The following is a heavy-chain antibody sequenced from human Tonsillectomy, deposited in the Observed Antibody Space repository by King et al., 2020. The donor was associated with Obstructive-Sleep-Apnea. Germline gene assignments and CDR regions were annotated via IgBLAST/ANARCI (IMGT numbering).Heavy chain of an antibody. V-gene: IGHV3-30*02. CDR3: AKALQSHVCFYAMDV. CDR2: IRFSGSDT. CDR1: GFTFSTYG. D-gene: IGHD3-16*01. J-gene: IGHJ6*02. Sequence: VQLVESGGGVVQPGGSLRLSCAASGFTFSTYGLHWVRQAPGKGLDWVAFIRFSGSDTYYADSVKGRFTVSRDNSKNTMYLQMNSLRAEDTAVYYCAKALQSHVCFYAMDVWGQGTTVTVSS.